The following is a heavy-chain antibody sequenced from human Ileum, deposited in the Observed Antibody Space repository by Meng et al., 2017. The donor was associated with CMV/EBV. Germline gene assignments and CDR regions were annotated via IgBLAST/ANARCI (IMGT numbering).Heavy chain of an antibody. CDR2: INEDGGEK. J-gene: IGHJ4*02. CDR3: TRDRLEGDFSGPGF. CDR1: GFSFSASW. Sequence: GESLKISCVTSGFSFSASWMSWVRQGPGKGLEWVANINEDGGEKHHVGSVEGRFTISRDNARNALYLEMSSLRAEDTAVYYCTRDRLEGDFSGPGFWGQGTLVTVSS. V-gene: IGHV3-7*01. D-gene: IGHD3-16*02.